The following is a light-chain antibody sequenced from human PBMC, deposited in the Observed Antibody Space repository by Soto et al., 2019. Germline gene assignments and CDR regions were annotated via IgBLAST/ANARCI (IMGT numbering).Light chain of an antibody. V-gene: IGLV1-40*01. CDR2: GNT. CDR1: RPSIGSNH. J-gene: IGLJ2*01. Sequence: QSVLTQPPSASGTPGQRVTISCSGSRPSIGSNHVYWYQQLPGMAPKLLIFGNTFRLSGVPDRFSGSKSGTSASLDITGLQGEDEADYYCQSFDVNLSGSLFGGGTKVTVL. CDR3: QSFDVNLSGSL.